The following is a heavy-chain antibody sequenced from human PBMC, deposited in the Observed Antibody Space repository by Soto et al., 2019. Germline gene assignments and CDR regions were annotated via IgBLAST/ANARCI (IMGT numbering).Heavy chain of an antibody. D-gene: IGHD3-3*01. CDR2: IYPSDSDT. J-gene: IGHJ4*02. CDR1: GYNFAGYW. V-gene: IGHV5-51*01. Sequence: RGESRKISWSGSGYNFAGYWIAWVRQMPGKGLELMGIIYPSDSDTRYRPSFQGQVTISADKSISPAYLQWSSLRASDTAMYYCARGGVSTRAFDYWGQGTPVTVSS. CDR3: ARGGVSTRAFDY.